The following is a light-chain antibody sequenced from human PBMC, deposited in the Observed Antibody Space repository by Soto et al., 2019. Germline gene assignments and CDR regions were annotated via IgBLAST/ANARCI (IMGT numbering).Light chain of an antibody. V-gene: IGKV3-11*01. CDR3: QQRSDGPPT. CDR2: DTS. J-gene: IGKJ1*01. CDR1: QTVGSY. Sequence: EIVLTQSPATLSLSPGERAILSFSASQTVGSYLAWFRQTPGQSPRLLIYDTSIRATGIPARFSGSGSGTDFSLTISTPEAEDFAVDYCQQRSDGPPTFGQGTKV.